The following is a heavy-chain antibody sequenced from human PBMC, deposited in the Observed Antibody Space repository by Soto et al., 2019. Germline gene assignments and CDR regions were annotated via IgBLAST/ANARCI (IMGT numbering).Heavy chain of an antibody. CDR1: GFTFSSYG. CDR2: ISYDGSNK. V-gene: IGHV3-30*18. D-gene: IGHD1-1*01. Sequence: QVQLVESGGGVVQPGRSLRLSCAASGFTFSSYGMHWVRQAPGKGLEWVAVISYDGSNKYYADSVKGRFTISRDNSXXTLYLQMNSLRAEDTAVYYCAKGVGWASTTGGLDYWGQGTLVTVSS. J-gene: IGHJ4*02. CDR3: AKGVGWASTTGGLDY.